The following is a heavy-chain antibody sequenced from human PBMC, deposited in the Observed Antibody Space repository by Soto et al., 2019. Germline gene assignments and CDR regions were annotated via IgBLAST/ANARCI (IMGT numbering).Heavy chain of an antibody. J-gene: IGHJ4*02. Sequence: GASVKVSCKASGYTFTSYGISWVRQAPGQGLEWMAWINPYNGNTKYAEKFLGRVTMTTDTSTATAYMEVRSLTSDDTAVFYCARVGVGLAAPRVWPYWGQGTPVTVSS. CDR1: GYTFTSYG. V-gene: IGHV1-18*01. CDR3: ARVGVGLAAPRVWPY. D-gene: IGHD6-13*01. CDR2: INPYNGNT.